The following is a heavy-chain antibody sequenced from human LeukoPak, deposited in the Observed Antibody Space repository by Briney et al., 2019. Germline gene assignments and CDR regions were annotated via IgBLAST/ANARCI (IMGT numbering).Heavy chain of an antibody. V-gene: IGHV4-39*07. CDR3: ASGVFGCSGGSCYSSYYYYYMDV. D-gene: IGHD2-15*01. CDR2: IYYSGST. J-gene: IGHJ6*03. Sequence: SETLSLTCTVSGGSISSSSYYWGWIRQPPGKGLEWIGSIYYSGSTYYNPSLKSRVTISVDTSKNQFSLKLSSVTAADTAVYYCASGVFGCSGGSCYSSYYYYYMDVWGKGTTVIISS. CDR1: GGSISSSSYY.